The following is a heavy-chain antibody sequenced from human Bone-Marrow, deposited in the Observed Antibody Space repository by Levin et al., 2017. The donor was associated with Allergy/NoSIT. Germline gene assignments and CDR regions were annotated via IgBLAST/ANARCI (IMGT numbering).Heavy chain of an antibody. CDR3: ARERAVGSQVADY. Sequence: SETLSLTCTVSGGSISSGDYYWSWIRQPPGKGLEWIGYIYYSGGTYYNPSLKSRLTISIDTSKSEFSLKLTSVTATDTAVYYCARERAVGSQVADYWGQGILVTVSS. J-gene: IGHJ4*02. CDR2: IYYSGGT. CDR1: GGSISSGDYY. D-gene: IGHD2-15*01. V-gene: IGHV4-30-4*01.